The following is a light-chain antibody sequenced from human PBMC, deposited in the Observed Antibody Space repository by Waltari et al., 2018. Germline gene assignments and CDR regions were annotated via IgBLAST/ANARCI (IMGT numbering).Light chain of an antibody. J-gene: IGLJ3*02. Sequence: QSALTQPASVSGSPGQSITISCTGTSSDVASFKLVSWFQQYPGKAPKLIIYEGTERPSGVSSRFSCSKSSNTASLSISGLQAEDEADYHCCSYSRSSPWVFGGGTKLTVL. V-gene: IGLV2-23*01. CDR2: EGT. CDR3: CSYSRSSPWV. CDR1: SSDVASFKL.